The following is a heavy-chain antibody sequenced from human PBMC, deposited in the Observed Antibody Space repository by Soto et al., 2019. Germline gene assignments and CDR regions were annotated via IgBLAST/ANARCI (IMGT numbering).Heavy chain of an antibody. Sequence: GGSLRLSCAPGYNLTPYPVNWVRQAPGKGLEWVAYISSGSDIIYYADSVKGRFTISRDNSKNTLNLQMNSLRAEDTALYYCAKDPYCSSTNCYGLANYGFLVWGQGSLVTVSS. CDR1: GYNLTPYP. J-gene: IGHJ4*02. CDR3: AKDPYCSSTNCYGLANYGFLV. D-gene: IGHD2-2*01. V-gene: IGHV3-48*01. CDR2: ISSGSDII.